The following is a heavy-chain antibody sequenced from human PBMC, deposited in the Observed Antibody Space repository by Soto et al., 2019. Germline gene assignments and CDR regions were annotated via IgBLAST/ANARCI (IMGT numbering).Heavy chain of an antibody. CDR1: GYSFTSYW. V-gene: IGHV5-51*01. CDR2: IYPGDSDT. D-gene: IGHD1-26*01. CDR3: ARHLGGSYFWNYFDY. J-gene: IGHJ4*02. Sequence: GESLKISCKGSGYSFTSYWIGWVRQMPGKGLEWMGIIYPGDSDTRYSPSFQGQVTISADKSISTAYLQWSSLKASDTAMYYCARHLGGSYFWNYFDYWGQGTLVTVSS.